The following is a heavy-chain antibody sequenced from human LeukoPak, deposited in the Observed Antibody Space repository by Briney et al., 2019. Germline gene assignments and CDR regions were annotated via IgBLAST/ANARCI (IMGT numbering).Heavy chain of an antibody. D-gene: IGHD2-15*01. CDR2: IYYSGST. Sequence: SQTLSLTCTVSGGSISSGGYYWSWIRQHPGKGLEWIGYIYYSGSTYYNPSLKSRVTMSVDTSKTQFSLKLSSVTAADTAVYYCAREEDCSGGICYLGNAFDIWGQGTVGTVSS. J-gene: IGHJ3*02. CDR1: GGSISSGGYY. CDR3: AREEDCSGGICYLGNAFDI. V-gene: IGHV4-31*03.